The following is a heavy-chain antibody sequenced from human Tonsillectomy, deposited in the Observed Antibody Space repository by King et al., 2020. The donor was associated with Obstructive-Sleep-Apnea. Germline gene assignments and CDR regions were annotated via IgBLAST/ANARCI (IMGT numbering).Heavy chain of an antibody. V-gene: IGHV3-9*01. CDR1: GFTFDDYA. D-gene: IGHD6-13*01. CDR2: ISWNSGSI. Sequence: VQLVESGGGLVQPGRSLRLSCAASGFTFDDYAMHWVRQAPGKGLEWVSGISWNSGSIGYADSVKGRFTISRDNAKNSLYLQMNSLRAEDTALYYCAKGMGSSWYNWFDPWGHGTLVTVSS. CDR3: AKGMGSSWYNWFDP. J-gene: IGHJ5*02.